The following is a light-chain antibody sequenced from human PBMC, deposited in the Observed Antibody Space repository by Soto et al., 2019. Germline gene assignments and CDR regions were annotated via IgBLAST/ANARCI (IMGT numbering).Light chain of an antibody. CDR2: GAS. Sequence: EIVLTQSPATLSLSPGERATLSCRASQSVSSYLAWYQQKPGQAPRLLIYGASSRATDIPDRFSGSGSGTDFTLTISRLEPEDFAVYYCQQYDKWPYTLGQGTKVDIK. CDR3: QQYDKWPYT. V-gene: IGKV3-20*01. J-gene: IGKJ2*01. CDR1: QSVSSY.